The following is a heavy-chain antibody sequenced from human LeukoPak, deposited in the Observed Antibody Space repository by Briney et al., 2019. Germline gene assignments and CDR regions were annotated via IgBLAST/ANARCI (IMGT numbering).Heavy chain of an antibody. D-gene: IGHD4-17*01. CDR1: GGSISSGSYY. Sequence: SETLSLTCSVSGGSISSGSYYWSWIRQPAGKGLEWLGRIFLSGSTYYNPSLKSRVTISVDTSKNQFSLKLSSVTAADTAVYYCARALYGDYPTLKFDYWGQGTLVTVSS. CDR3: ARALYGDYPTLKFDY. V-gene: IGHV4-61*02. CDR2: IFLSGST. J-gene: IGHJ4*02.